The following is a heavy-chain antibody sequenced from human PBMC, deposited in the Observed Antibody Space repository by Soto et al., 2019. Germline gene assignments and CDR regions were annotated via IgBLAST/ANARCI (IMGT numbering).Heavy chain of an antibody. CDR2: ISYDGSNK. Sequence: SLRLSCAASGFTFSSYAMHWVRQAPGKGLEWVVVISYDGSNKYYADSVKGRFTISRYNSKNTLYLQMHSLRAEDTAVYYCASPYNSSWNLSNYYYYGVDVWGQGSTVTVSS. CDR1: GFTFSSYA. CDR3: ASPYNSSWNLSNYYYYGVDV. V-gene: IGHV3-30-3*01. D-gene: IGHD6-13*01. J-gene: IGHJ6*02.